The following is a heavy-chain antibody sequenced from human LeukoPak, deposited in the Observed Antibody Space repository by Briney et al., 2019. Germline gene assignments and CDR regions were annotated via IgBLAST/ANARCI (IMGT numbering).Heavy chain of an antibody. CDR2: THSSISDV. CDR3: ARTAGPVGAFGI. V-gene: IGHV3-21*01. D-gene: IGHD6-13*01. Sequence: SGGSLRLSCAASGFTFSTYTFNWVRQAPGKGLEWVSSTHSSISDVYYADSVKGRFTFSRDNAKDSLYLQMNSLRAEDTAVYYCARTAGPVGAFGIWGQGTVVTVSS. CDR1: GFTFSTYT. J-gene: IGHJ3*02.